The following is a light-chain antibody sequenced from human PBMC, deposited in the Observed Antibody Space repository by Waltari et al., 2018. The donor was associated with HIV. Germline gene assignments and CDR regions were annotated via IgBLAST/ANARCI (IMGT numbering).Light chain of an antibody. CDR3: QQSHTTPAT. V-gene: IGKV1-39*01. CDR1: QNINSY. Sequence: DIQMTQSPSSLSASVGDRVTITCRANQNINSYLNWYRQKPGKAPNLLIFCASTLQSGVPSSFSARWSRIDFILTISCVQHEDFATYFCQQSHTTPATFGQGTKLEMK. J-gene: IGKJ2*01. CDR2: CAS.